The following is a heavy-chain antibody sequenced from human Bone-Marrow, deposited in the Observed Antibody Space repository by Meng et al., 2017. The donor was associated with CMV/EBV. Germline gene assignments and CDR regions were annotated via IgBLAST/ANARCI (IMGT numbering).Heavy chain of an antibody. CDR2: IYSGGST. Sequence: GESLKISCAASGFTVSSNYMSWVRQAPGKGLEWVSVIYSGGSTYYADSVKGRFTISRDNSKNTLYLQMNSLRAEDTAVYHCARAPVVPAADTYYYYGMDVWGQGPTVTVSS. CDR1: GFTVSSNY. J-gene: IGHJ6*01. D-gene: IGHD2-2*01. CDR3: ARAPVVPAADTYYYYGMDV. V-gene: IGHV3-66*02.